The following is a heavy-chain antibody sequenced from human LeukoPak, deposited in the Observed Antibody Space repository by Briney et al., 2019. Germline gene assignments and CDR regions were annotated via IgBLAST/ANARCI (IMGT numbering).Heavy chain of an antibody. V-gene: IGHV1-18*01. D-gene: IGHD3-3*01. CDR3: ATNDYHYDFWSGYYSPEYFQH. J-gene: IGHJ1*01. CDR2: ISAYNGNT. Sequence: ASVKVSCKASGYTFTSYGISWVRQAPGQGLEWMGWISAYNGNTNYAQKFQGRVTITRNTSISTAYMELSSLRSEDTAVYYCATNDYHYDFWSGYYSPEYFQHWGQGTLVTVSS. CDR1: GYTFTSYG.